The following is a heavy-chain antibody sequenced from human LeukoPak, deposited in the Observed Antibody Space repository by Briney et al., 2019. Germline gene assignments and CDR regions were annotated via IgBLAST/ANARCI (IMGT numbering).Heavy chain of an antibody. CDR3: ARSDCSGGSCYTYYYYSMDV. CDR2: IIFIFGTA. Sequence: GASVKVSCNASGGTFISYAISWVRHAPGEGLEWRGGIIFIFGTANYAQKFQGRVTITTDESTRTAYMELSSLRSEDTALYYCARSDCSGGSCYTYYYYSMDVWGKGTTVTVSS. V-gene: IGHV1-69*05. CDR1: GGTFISYA. D-gene: IGHD2-15*01. J-gene: IGHJ6*03.